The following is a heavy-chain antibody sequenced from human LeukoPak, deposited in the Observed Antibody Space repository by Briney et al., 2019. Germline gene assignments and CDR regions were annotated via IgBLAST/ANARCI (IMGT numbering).Heavy chain of an antibody. CDR1: GGSISSYY. J-gene: IGHJ4*02. CDR3: ARDRAALCNSSWQL. CDR2: IYATGST. Sequence: PSETLSLTCTVSGGSISSYYWSWIRQPAGKGLEWIGRIYATGSTNYNPSLKSRVTMSVDTSKNQFSLKLSSVTAADTAVYYCARDRAALCNSSWQLWGQGALVTVSS. D-gene: IGHD6-13*01. V-gene: IGHV4-4*07.